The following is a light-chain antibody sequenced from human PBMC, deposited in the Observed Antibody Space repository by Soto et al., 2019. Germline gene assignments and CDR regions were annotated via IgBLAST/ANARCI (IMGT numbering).Light chain of an antibody. J-gene: IGLJ2*01. CDR1: NSNMGRNY. CDR3: QSYDSSLSASVV. CDR2: RND. V-gene: IGLV1-47*01. Sequence: QLVLTQTPSASGTPGQRVTISCSGSNSNMGRNYVYWYQQVPGTAPKLLMYRNDVRPSGVPDRFSGSRSGTSASLAITGLQAEDEAEYYCQSYDSSLSASVVFGGGTKLTVL.